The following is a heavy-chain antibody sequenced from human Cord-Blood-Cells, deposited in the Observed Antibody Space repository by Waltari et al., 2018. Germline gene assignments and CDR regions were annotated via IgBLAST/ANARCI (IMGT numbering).Heavy chain of an antibody. D-gene: IGHD2-21*02. J-gene: IGHJ6*02. V-gene: IGHV1-69*01. CDR1: GCTFSSYA. Sequence: QVQLVQSGAEMQKPVSSVKVSCKASGCTFSSYATSCVRQAPGQGRAWMGGISPIFGTANYAQTFKGRVTITADESTSTAYMELSSLRSEDTAVYYCARDIPHLIAYCGGDCYSNYYYGMDVWGQGTTVTVSS. CDR3: ARDIPHLIAYCGGDCYSNYYYGMDV. CDR2: ISPIFGTA.